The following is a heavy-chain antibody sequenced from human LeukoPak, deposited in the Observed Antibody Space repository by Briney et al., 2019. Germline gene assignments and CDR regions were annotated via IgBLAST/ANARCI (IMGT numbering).Heavy chain of an antibody. CDR1: GLTFSSYW. Sequence: PGGSLRLSCAASGLTFSSYWMSWVRQAPGKGPEWVANIKPDGSGKYYVGSVKGRFTISRDNAENSLFLHMNSLRAEDTAVYYCARCAVAAAGDYWGRGTLVTVSS. V-gene: IGHV3-7*01. CDR2: IKPDGSGK. J-gene: IGHJ4*02. D-gene: IGHD6-13*01. CDR3: ARCAVAAAGDY.